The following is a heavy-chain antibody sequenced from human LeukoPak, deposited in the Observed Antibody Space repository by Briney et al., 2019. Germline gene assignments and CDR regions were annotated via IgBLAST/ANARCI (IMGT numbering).Heavy chain of an antibody. D-gene: IGHD5-18*01. J-gene: IGHJ4*02. V-gene: IGHV3-33*01. CDR1: GVTLSSYG. CDR2: IWYDGSNK. Sequence: GGSLRLSCAASGVTLSSYGMHWVRQAPGKGLEWVAVIWYDGSNKYYADSVKGRFTISRDNSKNTLYLQMNSLRAEDTAVYYCARARGTAIHDYWGQGTLVTVSS. CDR3: ARARGTAIHDY.